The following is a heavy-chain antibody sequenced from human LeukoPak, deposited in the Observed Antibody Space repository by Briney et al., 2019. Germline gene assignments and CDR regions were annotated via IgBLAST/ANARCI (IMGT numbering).Heavy chain of an antibody. CDR3: ANEPAFDY. J-gene: IGHJ4*02. CDR1: GFTFSSYA. V-gene: IGHV3-30-3*02. D-gene: IGHD1-14*01. Sequence: GGSLRLSCAASGFTFSSYAMHWVRQAPGKGLEWVAVISYDGSNKYYADSVKGRFTISRDNSKNTLYLQMNSLRAEDTAVYYCANEPAFDYWGQGTLVTVSS. CDR2: ISYDGSNK.